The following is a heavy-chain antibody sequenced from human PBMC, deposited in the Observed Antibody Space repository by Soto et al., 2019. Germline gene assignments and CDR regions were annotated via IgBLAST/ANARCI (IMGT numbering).Heavy chain of an antibody. CDR3: ARAATGSVGY. J-gene: IGHJ4*02. V-gene: IGHV4-31*11. CDR2: IYYSGST. CDR1: GGSMNSDDFY. Sequence: SETLSLTCVVSGGSMNSDDFYWSWIRQHPGKGLEWIGYIYYSGSTYYNPSLKSRVTISVDTSKNQFSLKLSSVTAADTAVYYCARAATGSVGYWGQGTLVTVSS. D-gene: IGHD1-26*01.